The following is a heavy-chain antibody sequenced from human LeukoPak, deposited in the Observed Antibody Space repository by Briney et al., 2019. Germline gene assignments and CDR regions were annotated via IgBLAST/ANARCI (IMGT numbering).Heavy chain of an antibody. J-gene: IGHJ4*02. D-gene: IGHD3-10*01. V-gene: IGHV4-39*07. CDR1: GGSISSSSYY. CDR3: ARETPGRFGEFVY. Sequence: PSEALSLTCTVSGGSISSSSYYWGWIRQPPGKGLEWIGSIYYSGSTYYNPSLKSRVTISVDTSKNQFSLKLSSVTAADTAVYYCARETPGRFGEFVYWGQGTLVTVSS. CDR2: IYYSGST.